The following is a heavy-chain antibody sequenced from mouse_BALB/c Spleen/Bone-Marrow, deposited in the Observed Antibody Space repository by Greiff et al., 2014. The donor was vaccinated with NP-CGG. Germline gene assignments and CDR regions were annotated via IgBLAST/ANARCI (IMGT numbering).Heavy chain of an antibody. CDR2: INPYNDGT. J-gene: IGHJ4*01. CDR3: ARRPSFYGRSYGAMDY. V-gene: IGHV1-14*01. D-gene: IGHD1-1*01. Sequence: EVQLQESGPELVKPGASVKMSCKASGYTFTNYVMHWVKQKPGQGLEWIGYINPYNDGTKYNEKFKGKATLTSDKSSGTAYMELSSLTSEDSAVYYCARRPSFYGRSYGAMDYWGQGTSVTVSS. CDR1: GYTFTNYV.